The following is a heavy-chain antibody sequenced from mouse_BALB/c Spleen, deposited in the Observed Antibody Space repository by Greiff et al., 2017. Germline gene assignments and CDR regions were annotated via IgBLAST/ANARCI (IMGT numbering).Heavy chain of an antibody. V-gene: IGHV5-15*02. CDR1: GFTFSDYG. CDR3: ARGWEFAY. CDR2: ISNLAYSI. J-gene: IGHJ3*01. D-gene: IGHD4-1*01. Sequence: EVKLVESGGGLVQPGGSRKLSCAASGFTFSDYGMAWVRQAPGKGPEWVAFISNLAYSIYYADTVTGRFTISRENAKNTLYLEMSSLRSEDTAMYYCARGWEFAYWGQGTLVTVSA.